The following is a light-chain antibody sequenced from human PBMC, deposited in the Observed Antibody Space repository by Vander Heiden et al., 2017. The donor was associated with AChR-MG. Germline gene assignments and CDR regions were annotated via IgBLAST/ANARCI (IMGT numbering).Light chain of an antibody. Sequence: QSVLTQPPSASGTPGQRVTIPCSGSSSNIGSNYVYWYQQLPGAAPKLRSYRNNQRPSGVPDRFSGSKSGTSASLAISGLRSEDEADDYCAVWDDSLSGWEFGGGTKVTV. CDR3: AVWDDSLSGWE. CDR1: SSNIGSNY. V-gene: IGLV1-47*01. CDR2: RNN. J-gene: IGLJ3*02.